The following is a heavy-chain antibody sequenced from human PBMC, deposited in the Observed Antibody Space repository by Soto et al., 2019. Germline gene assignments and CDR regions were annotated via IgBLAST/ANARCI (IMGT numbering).Heavy chain of an antibody. Sequence: QVQLVQSGAEVKKPGASVKVSCKASGYTFTSYAMHWVRQAPGQRLEWMGWINAGNGNTKYSQKFQGRVTITRDTSASTAYMELSSLRSEDTAVYYCARDDQGGSVAGSTTEGFDYWGQGTLVTVSS. CDR3: ARDDQGGSVAGSTTEGFDY. D-gene: IGHD6-19*01. J-gene: IGHJ4*02. CDR1: GYTFTSYA. CDR2: INAGNGNT. V-gene: IGHV1-3*01.